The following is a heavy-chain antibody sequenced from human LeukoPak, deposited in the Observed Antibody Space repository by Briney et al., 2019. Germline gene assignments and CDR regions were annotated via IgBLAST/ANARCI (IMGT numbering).Heavy chain of an antibody. Sequence: PGGSLRLSCAASGFTFSSYSMNWVRQAPGKGLEWVSSIGSSSSYIYYADSVRGRFTISRDNAKNSLYLQMNSLRAEDTAVYYCARYRLVSFDYWGQGTLVTVSS. V-gene: IGHV3-21*01. D-gene: IGHD3-9*01. CDR2: IGSSSSYI. CDR1: GFTFSSYS. J-gene: IGHJ4*02. CDR3: ARYRLVSFDY.